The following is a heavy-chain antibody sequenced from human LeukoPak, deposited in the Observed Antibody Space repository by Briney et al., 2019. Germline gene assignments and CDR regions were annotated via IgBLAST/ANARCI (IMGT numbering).Heavy chain of an antibody. V-gene: IGHV3-20*04. CDR1: GFTFDDYG. D-gene: IGHD2-2*01. Sequence: PGGSLRLSCAASGFTFDDYGMSWVRQAPGKGLEWVSGINWNGGSTGYADSVKGRFTISRDNAKNSLYLQMNSLRAEDTVLYYCAREGPDIVVVPAAPLAYWGQGTLVTVSS. J-gene: IGHJ4*02. CDR3: AREGPDIVVVPAAPLAY. CDR2: INWNGGST.